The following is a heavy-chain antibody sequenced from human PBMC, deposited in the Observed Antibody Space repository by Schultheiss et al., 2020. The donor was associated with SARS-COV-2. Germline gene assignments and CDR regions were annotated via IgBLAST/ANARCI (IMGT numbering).Heavy chain of an antibody. CDR2: ISDSDDNT. CDR1: GFTFSRSV. V-gene: IGHV3-23*01. J-gene: IGHJ2*01. D-gene: IGHD3-9*01. Sequence: GGSLRLSCAASGFTFSRSVMSWVRQAPGKGLEWVSAISDSDDNTYYADSAKGRFTISRDNSKNTLYLQMNSLRAEDTAVYYCARVPRSPDWVIVGYFDLWGRGTLVTVSS. CDR3: ARVPRSPDWVIVGYFDL.